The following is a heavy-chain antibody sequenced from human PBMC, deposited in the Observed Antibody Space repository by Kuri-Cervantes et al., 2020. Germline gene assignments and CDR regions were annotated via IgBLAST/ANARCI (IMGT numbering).Heavy chain of an antibody. D-gene: IGHD6-19*01. CDR2: ISSSGSTI. Sequence: GGSLRLSCAASGFTFSDYYMSWIRQAPGKGLEWVSYISSSGSTIYYADSVKGRFTISRDNAKNSLYLQMNSLRAEDTAVYYCARDSKVIAVATEFDYWGQGTLVTVSS. J-gene: IGHJ4*02. CDR1: GFTFSDYY. V-gene: IGHV3-11*04. CDR3: ARDSKVIAVATEFDY.